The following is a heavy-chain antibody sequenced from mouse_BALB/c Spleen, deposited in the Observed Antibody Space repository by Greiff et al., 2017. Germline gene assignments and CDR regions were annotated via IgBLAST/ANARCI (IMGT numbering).Heavy chain of an antibody. V-gene: IGHV3-2*02. D-gene: IGHD1-1*01. Sequence: EVQRVESGPGLVKPSQSLSLTCTVTGYSITSDYAWNWIRQFPGNKLEWMGYISYSGSTSYNPSLKSRISITRDTSKNQFFLQLNSVTTEDTATYYCARGEGYYYGFDYWGQGTTLTVSS. CDR1: GYSITSDYA. J-gene: IGHJ2*01. CDR2: ISYSGST. CDR3: ARGEGYYYGFDY.